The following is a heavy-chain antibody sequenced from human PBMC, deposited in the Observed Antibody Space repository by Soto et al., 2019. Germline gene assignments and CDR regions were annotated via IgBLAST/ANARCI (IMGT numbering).Heavy chain of an antibody. V-gene: IGHV3-11*01. CDR1: GFTLRDYY. D-gene: IGHD2-15*01. J-gene: IGHJ4*02. Sequence: GGSRRLSCASSGFTLRDYYMSWIRQAPGRGLELVPCVSSSGSSGSIIYYADPVKGRFTIYRDNDKNSLYLQMNSLRAEDTAVYYCARALGYFPSDGYFDYWGQRALVTLSS. CDR3: ARALGYFPSDGYFDY. CDR2: VSSSGSSGSII.